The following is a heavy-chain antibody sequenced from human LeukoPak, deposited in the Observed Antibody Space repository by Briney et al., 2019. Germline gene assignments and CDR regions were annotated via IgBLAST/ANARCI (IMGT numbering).Heavy chain of an antibody. V-gene: IGHV4-59*08. CDR2: IFCSGGT. CDR1: GTSISTNY. Sequence: PSETLSLTCSVSGTSISTNYWGWIRQPPGKGLEWLGCIFCSGGTNYKPSLKSRITISVDTSKNQLSLRLSSVTAAVTAVYYCARHVDYWGQGTLVTVSS. CDR3: ARHVDY. J-gene: IGHJ4*02.